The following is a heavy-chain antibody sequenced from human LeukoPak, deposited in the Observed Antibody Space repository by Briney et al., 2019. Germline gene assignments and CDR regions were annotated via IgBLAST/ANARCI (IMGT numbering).Heavy chain of an antibody. Sequence: SETLSLTCAVYGGSFCGYYWSWIRQPPGKGLEWIGEINHSGSTNYNPSLKSRVTISVDTSKNQFSLKLSSVTAADTAVYYCARVSPDDYCSGGSCYEYFDYWGQGTLVTVSS. CDR3: ARVSPDDYCSGGSCYEYFDY. CDR1: GGSFCGYY. J-gene: IGHJ4*02. V-gene: IGHV4-34*01. D-gene: IGHD2-15*01. CDR2: INHSGST.